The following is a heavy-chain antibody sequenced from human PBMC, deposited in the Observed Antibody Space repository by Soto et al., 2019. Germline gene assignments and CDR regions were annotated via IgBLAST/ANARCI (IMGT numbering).Heavy chain of an antibody. D-gene: IGHD3-22*01. J-gene: IGHJ4*02. CDR2: IYPGDSDT. V-gene: IGHV5-51*01. CDR1: GYSVRNYG. Sequence: QIRSECSGYSVRNYGVVWMRQAPGRGLEWMGIIYPGDSDTIYNPSFQGHVIISADKSINTAYLQWSSLRASDTAIYYCARHDTTDYESSAYFYGDYWGQGTPVPVSS. CDR3: ARHDTTDYESSAYFYGDY.